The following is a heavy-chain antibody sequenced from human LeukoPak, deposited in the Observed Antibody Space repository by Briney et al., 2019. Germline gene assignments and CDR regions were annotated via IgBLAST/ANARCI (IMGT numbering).Heavy chain of an antibody. V-gene: IGHV3-66*02. CDR1: GVTVSSHY. J-gene: IGHJ4*02. CDR2: IYNDGST. Sequence: GVLRLSCAASGVTVSSHYMTWVRQAPGKGLEWVSVIYNDGSTYYADSVKGRFTISRDNSKNTLYLQMNSLRPEDTAVYYCARLPNYWGQGTLVTVSS. CDR3: ARLPNY.